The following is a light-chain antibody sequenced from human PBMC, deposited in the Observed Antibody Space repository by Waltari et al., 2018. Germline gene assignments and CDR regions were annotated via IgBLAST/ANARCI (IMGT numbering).Light chain of an antibody. J-gene: IGKJ1*01. CDR3: QQYYSTPPVT. Sequence: DIVMTQSPDSLAVSLGERATINCKSSQSVLYSSNHKNYLAWYQQKPGQPPKLLIYWASTRESGVPDRFSGSGSGTDFTLTISSLQAEDVAVYYCQQYYSTPPVTFGQGTKVEIK. CDR2: WAS. V-gene: IGKV4-1*01. CDR1: QSVLYSSNHKNY.